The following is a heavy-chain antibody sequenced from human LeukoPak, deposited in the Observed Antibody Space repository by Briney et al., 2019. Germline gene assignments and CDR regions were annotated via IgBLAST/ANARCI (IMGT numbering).Heavy chain of an antibody. CDR3: ARRSYHGPESYPRS. J-gene: IGHJ4*02. D-gene: IGHD3-10*01. CDR1: GGSLSGHY. V-gene: IGHV4-34*01. Sequence: SETLSLTCAVYGGSLSGHYGSWVRQPPGKGLEWIGEISDRGSTGYNPSLMSRVTLSVDTSKNQISLKLTPVTATDTAVYYCARRSYHGPESYPRSWGQGTLVIVSS. CDR2: ISDRGST.